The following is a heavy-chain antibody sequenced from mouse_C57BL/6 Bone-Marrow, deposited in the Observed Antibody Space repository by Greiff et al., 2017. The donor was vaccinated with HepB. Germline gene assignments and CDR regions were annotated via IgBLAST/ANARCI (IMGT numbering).Heavy chain of an antibody. D-gene: IGHD2-4*01. CDR2: IRNKANGYTT. CDR1: GFTFTDYY. Sequence: EVKLVESGGGLVQPGGSLSLSCAASGFTFTDYYMSWVRQPPGKALEWLGFIRNKANGYTTEYSASVKGRFTISRDNSQSILYLQMNALRAEDSATYYFARLGDYGIGAMDYWGQGTSVTVSS. J-gene: IGHJ4*01. V-gene: IGHV7-3*01. CDR3: ARLGDYGIGAMDY.